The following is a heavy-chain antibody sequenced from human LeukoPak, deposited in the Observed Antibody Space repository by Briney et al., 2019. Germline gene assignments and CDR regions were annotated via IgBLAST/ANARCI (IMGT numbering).Heavy chain of an antibody. V-gene: IGHV3-74*01. Sequence: GGSLRLSCTASGFTFSSHWMHWVRQVPGQGLAWVARMNQDASGTFFADSAQGRFTVSSDNAKNILYLQMNSLRAEDTAVYYCARPTTTTVTWGDNWFDPWGQGTLVTVSS. D-gene: IGHD4-11*01. CDR1: GFTFSSHW. CDR3: ARPTTTTVTWGDNWFDP. J-gene: IGHJ5*02. CDR2: MNQDASGT.